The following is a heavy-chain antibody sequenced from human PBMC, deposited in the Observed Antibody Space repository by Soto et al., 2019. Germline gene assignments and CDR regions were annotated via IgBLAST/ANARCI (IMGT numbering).Heavy chain of an antibody. V-gene: IGHV3-48*02. J-gene: IGHJ5*01. Sequence: GGSLRLSCAASGFTFSDYSMNWVRQAPGKGLEWVSYISSSSGNIYYADSVRGRFTISIDNAKNSLFLQMNSLRDEDTALYYCARAPRRLLSYKNWFDSWGQGTLVTVSS. CDR2: ISSSSGNI. CDR3: ARAPRRLLSYKNWFDS. CDR1: GFTFSDYS. D-gene: IGHD3-10*01.